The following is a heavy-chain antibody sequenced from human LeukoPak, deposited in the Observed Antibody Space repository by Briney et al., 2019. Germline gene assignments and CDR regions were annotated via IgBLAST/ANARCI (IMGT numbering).Heavy chain of an antibody. J-gene: IGHJ3*02. D-gene: IGHD3-10*01. CDR1: GYTFTGYY. V-gene: IGHV1-2*04. CDR3: ARVRGRFGEYAFDI. Sequence: ASVKVSCKASGYTFTGYYMHWVRQAPGQGLEWMGWINPNGGGTNYAQKFQGWVTMTRDTSISTAYMELSRLRSDDTAVYYCARVRGRFGEYAFDIWGQGTMVTVSS. CDR2: INPNGGGT.